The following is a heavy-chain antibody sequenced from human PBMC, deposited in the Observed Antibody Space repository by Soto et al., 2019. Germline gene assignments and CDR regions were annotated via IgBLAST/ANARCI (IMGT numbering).Heavy chain of an antibody. CDR2: IWYDGSNK. J-gene: IGHJ6*02. CDR1: GFTFSSYG. V-gene: IGHV3-33*01. Sequence: PGGSLRLSCAASGFTFSSYGMHWVRQAPGKGLEWVAVIWYDGSNKYYADSVKGRFTISRDNSKNTLYLQMNSLRAEDTAVYYCARDWVPIVVVVAALGMDVWGQGTTVTVSS. CDR3: ARDWVPIVVVVAALGMDV. D-gene: IGHD2-15*01.